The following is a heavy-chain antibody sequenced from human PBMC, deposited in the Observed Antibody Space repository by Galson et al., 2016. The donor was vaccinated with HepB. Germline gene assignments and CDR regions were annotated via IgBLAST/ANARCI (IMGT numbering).Heavy chain of an antibody. CDR3: ARRDIVVVPAAESDDI. CDR2: VYYTGST. Sequence: ETLSLTCTVSGGFISSSDHYWGWIRQPPGKGLEWIGSVYYTGSTYYNSSLKSRVTISIDTSKNQYSLKLTSVTAADTAVYYCARRDIVVVPAAESDDIWGQGTMVTVSS. CDR1: GGFISSSDHY. J-gene: IGHJ3*02. V-gene: IGHV4-39*01. D-gene: IGHD2-2*01.